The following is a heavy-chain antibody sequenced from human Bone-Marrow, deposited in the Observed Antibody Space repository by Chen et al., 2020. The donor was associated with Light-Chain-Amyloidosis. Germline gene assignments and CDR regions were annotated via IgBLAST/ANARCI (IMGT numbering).Heavy chain of an antibody. D-gene: IGHD3-10*02. CDR3: ARVLPTRHVSIVRAPRANWLDP. CDR1: GGALTSTSYY. V-gene: IGHV4-39*02. Sequence: QLHLQESGPGLVRPSETLSLTCAVSGGALTSTSYYAGWIRQPPGKGLEWIGSVYYDGTTFCNPSLERRVAISVDTSRNHFSLTLTSVTAADPAFYYCARVLPTRHVSIVRAPRANWLDPWGQGILVTVSS. CDR2: VYYDGTT. J-gene: IGHJ5*02.